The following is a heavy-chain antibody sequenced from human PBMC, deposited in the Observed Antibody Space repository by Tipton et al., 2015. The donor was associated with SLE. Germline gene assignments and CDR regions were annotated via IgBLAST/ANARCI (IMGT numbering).Heavy chain of an antibody. J-gene: IGHJ4*02. CDR3: ARAKRIWFGESPNYFDY. CDR2: IYYSGST. V-gene: IGHV4-59*01. CDR1: GGSISSYY. D-gene: IGHD3-10*01. Sequence: TLSLTCTVSGGSISSYYWSWIRQPPGKGLEWIGYIYYSGSTNYNPSLKSRVTISVDTSKNQFSLKLSSVTAADTAVYYCARAKRIWFGESPNYFDYWGQGTLVTVSS.